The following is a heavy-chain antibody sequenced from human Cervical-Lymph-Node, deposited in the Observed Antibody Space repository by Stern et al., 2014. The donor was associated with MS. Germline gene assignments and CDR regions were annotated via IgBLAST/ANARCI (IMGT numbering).Heavy chain of an antibody. CDR1: GYAFTGHH. V-gene: IGHV1-2*02. CDR3: ARVARTMVPSGSLDI. CDR2: VNSNSGGT. J-gene: IGHJ3*02. Sequence: VQLVESGAEVKKPGASVKVSCKASGYAFTGHHIHWLRQVPRQGPEWMGWVNSNSGGTNYAQKFHGRVTMTRDTSLSTAHMELYSLTSDDTAVYYCARVARTMVPSGSLDIWGQGTLVTVSS. D-gene: IGHD4/OR15-4a*01.